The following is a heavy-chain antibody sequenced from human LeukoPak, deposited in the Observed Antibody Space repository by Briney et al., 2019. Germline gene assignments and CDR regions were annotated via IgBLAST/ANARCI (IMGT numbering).Heavy chain of an antibody. CDR2: ISSSSSTI. CDR1: GFTFSSYS. J-gene: IGHJ4*02. Sequence: GGSLRLSCAASGFTFSSYSMNWVRQAPGKGLEWVSYISSSSSTIYYADSVKGRFTISRDNAKNSLYLQMNSLRDEDTAVYYCSKDLKGGTRSPQEFDYWGQGTLVTVSS. D-gene: IGHD2-15*01. V-gene: IGHV3-48*02. CDR3: SKDLKGGTRSPQEFDY.